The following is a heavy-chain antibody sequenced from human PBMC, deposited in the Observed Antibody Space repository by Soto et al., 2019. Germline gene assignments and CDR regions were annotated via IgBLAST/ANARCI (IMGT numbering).Heavy chain of an antibody. CDR3: AKGSSGWYWEYFQH. Sequence: GGSLRLSCAASGFTFDDYAMHWVRQAPGKGLEWVSGISWNSGSIGYADSVKGRFTISRDNAKNSLYLQMNSPRAEDTALYYYAKGSSGWYWEYFQHWGQGTLVTVSS. CDR1: GFTFDDYA. D-gene: IGHD6-19*01. CDR2: ISWNSGSI. J-gene: IGHJ1*01. V-gene: IGHV3-9*01.